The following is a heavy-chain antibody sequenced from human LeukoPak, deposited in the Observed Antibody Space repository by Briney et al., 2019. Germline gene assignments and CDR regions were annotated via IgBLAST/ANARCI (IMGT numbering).Heavy chain of an antibody. CDR3: ARGYDSSGYPLDY. J-gene: IGHJ4*02. CDR2: IYYSGST. V-gene: IGHV4-30-4*08. D-gene: IGHD3-22*01. Sequence: PSQTLSLTCTVSGGSISSGGYYWSWIRQPPGKGLEWIGYIYYSGSTYYNPSLKSRVTISVDTSKNQFSLKLSSVTAADTAVYYCARGYDSSGYPLDYWGQGTLVTVSS. CDR1: GGSISSGGYY.